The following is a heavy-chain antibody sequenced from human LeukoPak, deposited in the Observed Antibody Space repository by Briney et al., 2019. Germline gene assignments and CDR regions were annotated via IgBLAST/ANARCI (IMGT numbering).Heavy chain of an antibody. D-gene: IGHD3-22*01. CDR1: GGSFSSYY. CDR2: INHSGST. Sequence: SETLSLTCAVYGGSFSSYYWGWNRQPPGKGLEWIGEINHSGSTTYNPSLKSRVTISVDTSKNQFSLKLTSVTAADTALYYCARGYPDSSGLPIGIWFDPWGQGTLVTVSS. V-gene: IGHV4-34*01. CDR3: ARGYPDSSGLPIGIWFDP. J-gene: IGHJ5*02.